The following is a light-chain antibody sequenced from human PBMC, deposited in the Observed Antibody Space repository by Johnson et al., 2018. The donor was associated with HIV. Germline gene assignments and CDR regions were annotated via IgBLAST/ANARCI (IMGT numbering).Light chain of an antibody. CDR2: ENN. CDR3: GTWDSTLSAPHYV. Sequence: QSVLTQPPSVSAAPGQRVTISCSGSSSNIANNYISWYQQFPGTAPKLLIYENNKRPSGIPDRFSASTSGASATLGITGLQTGDEAAYYCGTWDSTLSAPHYVFGTGTNVTVL. CDR1: SSNIANNY. V-gene: IGLV1-51*02. J-gene: IGLJ1*01.